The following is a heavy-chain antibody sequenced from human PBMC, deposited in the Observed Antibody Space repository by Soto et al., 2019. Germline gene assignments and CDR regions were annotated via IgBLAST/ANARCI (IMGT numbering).Heavy chain of an antibody. D-gene: IGHD6-13*01. CDR3: ARVARVASSWYDLDH. J-gene: IGHJ5*02. V-gene: IGHV3-33*01. Sequence: QVQLMESGGGVGQPGRSLRLSCVASGFTFSNYAIHWVRQAPGKGLEWVAVIWYDGSNKHYVESVKGRFTISRDNSKNTVYLQMNSLTAEDTAVYYCARVARVASSWYDLDHWGQGTRVTVSS. CDR1: GFTFSNYA. CDR2: IWYDGSNK.